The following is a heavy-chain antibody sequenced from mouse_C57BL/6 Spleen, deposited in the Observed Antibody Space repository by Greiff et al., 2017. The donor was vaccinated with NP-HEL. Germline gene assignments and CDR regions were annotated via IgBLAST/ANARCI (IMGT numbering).Heavy chain of an antibody. CDR3: ARSPPNYYGSSYDFDY. CDR1: GYTFTDYY. D-gene: IGHD1-1*01. V-gene: IGHV1-26*01. J-gene: IGHJ2*01. CDR2: INPNNGGT. Sequence: EVQLQQSGPELVKPGASVKISCKASGYTFTDYYMNWVKQSHGKSLEWIGDINPNNGGTSYNQKFKGKATLTVDKSSSTAYMELRSLTSEDSAVYYCARSPPNYYGSSYDFDYWGQGTTLTVSS.